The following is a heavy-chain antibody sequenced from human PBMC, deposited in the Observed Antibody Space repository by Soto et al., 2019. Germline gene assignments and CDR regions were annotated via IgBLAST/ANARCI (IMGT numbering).Heavy chain of an antibody. V-gene: IGHV3-53*02. D-gene: IGHD2-15*01. CDR3: ARDPRWGMGV. CDR1: GFTVSSNY. CDR2: IYSGGST. Sequence: EVQLVETGGGLIQPGWSLRLSCAASGFTVSSNYMSWVRQAPGKGLEWVSVIYSGGSTYYADSVKGRFTSSRANSKNTLYVQMNSLRAENTAVDYCARDPRWGMGVWGQGTTVTVSS. J-gene: IGHJ6*02.